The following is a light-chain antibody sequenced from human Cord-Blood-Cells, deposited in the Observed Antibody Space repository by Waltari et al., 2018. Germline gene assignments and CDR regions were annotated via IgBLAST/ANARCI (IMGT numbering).Light chain of an antibody. CDR3: QQRSNWPTLT. J-gene: IGKJ4*01. Sequence: EIVLTQSPATLSLSPGERATLSCRASQSVSSYLAWYQQEPGQAPRLLIYDASNRATGIPARFSGSVSGTDFTLTISSLEPEDFAVYYCQQRSNWPTLTFGGGTKVEIK. V-gene: IGKV3-11*01. CDR2: DAS. CDR1: QSVSSY.